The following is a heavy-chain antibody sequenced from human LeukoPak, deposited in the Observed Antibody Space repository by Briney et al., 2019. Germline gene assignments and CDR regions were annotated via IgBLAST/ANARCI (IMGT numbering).Heavy chain of an antibody. CDR2: ISWNSGSI. J-gene: IGHJ4*02. Sequence: PGGSLRLSCAASGFTFDDYAMHWVRQAPGKGLEWVSGISWNSGSIGYADSVKGRFTISRDNAKNSLYLQMNSLRAEDTAVYYCAKDRQEWSPGDFDYWGQGTLVTVSS. CDR1: GFTFDDYA. CDR3: AKDRQEWSPGDFDY. V-gene: IGHV3-9*01. D-gene: IGHD3-3*01.